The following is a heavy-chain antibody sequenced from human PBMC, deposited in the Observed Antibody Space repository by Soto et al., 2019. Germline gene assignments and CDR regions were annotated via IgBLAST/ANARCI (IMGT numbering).Heavy chain of an antibody. CDR1: GFTFDDYA. CDR2: ISWNSGSI. Sequence: EVQLVESGGGLVQPGRSLRLSCAASGFTFDDYAMHWVRQAPGKGLEWVSGISWNSGSIGYADSVKGRFTISRDNAKNSLYLQMNSLRAEDTALYYCAKAVVAAPNWYFDLWGRGTLVTVSS. J-gene: IGHJ2*01. CDR3: AKAVVAAPNWYFDL. V-gene: IGHV3-9*01. D-gene: IGHD2-15*01.